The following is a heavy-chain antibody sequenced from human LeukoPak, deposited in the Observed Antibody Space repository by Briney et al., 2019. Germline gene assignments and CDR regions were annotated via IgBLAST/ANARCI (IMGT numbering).Heavy chain of an antibody. Sequence: ASVKVSCKASGYTFTGYYMHWVRQAPGQGLEWMGWINPNSGGTNYAQKFQGRVTMTRDTSISTAYMELSRLRSDDTAVYYCARDRNGIAAAEYYYYMDVWGKGTTVTISS. J-gene: IGHJ6*03. CDR1: GYTFTGYY. CDR3: ARDRNGIAAAEYYYYMDV. D-gene: IGHD6-13*01. CDR2: INPNSGGT. V-gene: IGHV1-2*02.